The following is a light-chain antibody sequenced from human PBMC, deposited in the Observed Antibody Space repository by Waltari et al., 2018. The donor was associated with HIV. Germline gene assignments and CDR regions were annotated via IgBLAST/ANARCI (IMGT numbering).Light chain of an antibody. CDR3: QQTYSTPWT. CDR1: QRISSY. CDR2: GAS. Sequence: DIQMTQSPSSLSASVGDRVTITCRASQRISSYLNWYQQKPGKAPKVLIYGASSLQSGVPSRFSGSGSGTDFTLTISSLQPEDFTSYFCQQTYSTPWTFGQGTKVEL. V-gene: IGKV1-39*01. J-gene: IGKJ1*01.